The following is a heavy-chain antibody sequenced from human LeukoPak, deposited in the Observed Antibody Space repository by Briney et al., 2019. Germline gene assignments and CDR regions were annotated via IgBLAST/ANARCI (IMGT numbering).Heavy chain of an antibody. CDR3: ATCYAPLGYYYYMDV. CDR2: IYYSGST. V-gene: IGHV4-59*08. D-gene: IGHD2-2*01. J-gene: IGHJ6*03. Sequence: SETLSLTCTVPGGSISSYYWSWIRQPPGKGLEWIGYIYYSGSTNYNPSLKSRVTISVDTSKNQFSLKLSSVTAADTAVYYCATCYAPLGYYYYMDVWGKGTTVTVSS. CDR1: GGSISSYY.